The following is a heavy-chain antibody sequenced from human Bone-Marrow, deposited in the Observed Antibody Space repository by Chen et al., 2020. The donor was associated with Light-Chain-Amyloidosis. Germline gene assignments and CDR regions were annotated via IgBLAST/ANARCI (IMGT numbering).Heavy chain of an antibody. CDR3: AQLYSYGRPFKH. J-gene: IGHJ4*02. V-gene: IGHV3-30*02. CDR1: GFVFTTYG. CDR2: VRFDGSDK. Sequence: VRLVESGGGVVRPGGSLGLSCPVSGFVFTTYGFQWVRQAPGKGLEWVSFVRFDGSDKYYADSVKVRFTISRDDSKNTLYLQMNSLRPEDTAVYYCAQLYSYGRPFKHWGQGTLVSVSS. D-gene: IGHD5-18*01.